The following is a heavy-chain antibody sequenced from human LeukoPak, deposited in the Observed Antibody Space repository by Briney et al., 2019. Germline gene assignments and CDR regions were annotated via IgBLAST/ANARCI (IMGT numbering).Heavy chain of an antibody. Sequence: KPGESLKISCKGSGYSFTTYWIGWVRQMPGKGLEWMAIIYPGDSDTRYSPSFQGQVTISADKSISTAYLEWRSLKASDTAIYYCARHGTSGFYFPDYWGQGTLVTVSS. CDR1: GYSFTTYW. CDR3: ARHGTSGFYFPDY. CDR2: IYPGDSDT. J-gene: IGHJ4*02. V-gene: IGHV5-51*01. D-gene: IGHD1-26*01.